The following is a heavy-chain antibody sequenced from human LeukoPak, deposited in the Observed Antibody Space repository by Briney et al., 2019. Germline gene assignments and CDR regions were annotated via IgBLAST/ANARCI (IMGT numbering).Heavy chain of an antibody. CDR3: ARDYSWNSLDY. CDR1: GFNFGSYY. D-gene: IGHD1-1*01. CDR2: IKQDGSET. V-gene: IGHV3-7*01. J-gene: IGHJ4*02. Sequence: QPGGSLRLSCAASGFNFGSYYMSWVRQAPGKVLEWVGNIKQDGSETSYVDSVKGRFTISRDNAKNSLYLQMNSLRDDDAAVYYCARDYSWNSLDYWGQGTLVTVFS.